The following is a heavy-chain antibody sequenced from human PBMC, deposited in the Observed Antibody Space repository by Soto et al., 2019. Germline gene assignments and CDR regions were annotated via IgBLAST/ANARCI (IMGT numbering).Heavy chain of an antibody. CDR2: ISGSGGST. CDR3: AKDPHYDSSGYYPYYFDY. V-gene: IGHV3-23*01. J-gene: IGHJ4*02. CDR1: GFTFSSYA. D-gene: IGHD3-22*01. Sequence: GGSLRLSCAASGFTFSSYAMSWVRQAPGKGLEWVSAISGSGGSTYYADSVKGRFTISRDNSKNTLYLQMNSLRAEDTAVYYCAKDPHYDSSGYYPYYFDYWGQGTLVTVSS.